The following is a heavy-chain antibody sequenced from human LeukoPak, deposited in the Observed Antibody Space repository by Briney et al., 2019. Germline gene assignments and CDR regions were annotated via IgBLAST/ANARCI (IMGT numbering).Heavy chain of an antibody. D-gene: IGHD3-10*02. Sequence: ASVKVSCKASGYTFTSYDINWVRQATGQGLEWMGWMNPNSGNTGYAQKFQGRVTMTRNTSISTAYMELSSLRSEDTAVYYCARNPTQWDTMSGGWFDPWGQGTLVTVSS. CDR3: ARNPTQWDTMSGGWFDP. V-gene: IGHV1-8*01. CDR2: MNPNSGNT. J-gene: IGHJ5*02. CDR1: GYTFTSYD.